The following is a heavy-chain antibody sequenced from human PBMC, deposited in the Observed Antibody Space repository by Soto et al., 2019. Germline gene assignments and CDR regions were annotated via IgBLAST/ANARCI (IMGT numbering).Heavy chain of an antibody. CDR2: IYYSGST. J-gene: IGHJ4*02. V-gene: IGHV4-39*07. CDR3: ARGISGGRHFDY. Sequence: PSETLSLTCTVSGGSISSSSYYWGWIRQPPGKGLEWIGSIYYSGSTYYNPSLKSRVTISVGTSKNQFSLKLSSVTAADTAVYYCARGISGGRHFDYWGQGTLVTVSS. CDR1: GGSISSSSYY. D-gene: IGHD2-15*01.